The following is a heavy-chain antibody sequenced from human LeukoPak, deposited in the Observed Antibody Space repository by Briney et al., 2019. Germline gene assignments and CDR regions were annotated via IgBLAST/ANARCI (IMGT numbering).Heavy chain of an antibody. CDR1: GFTFGDYA. Sequence: GGSLRLSCTASGFTFGDYAMSWFRQAPGKGLEWVAFIRYDGSNKYYADSVKGRFTISRDNSKNTLYLQMNSLRAEDTAVYYCAKDKGVGGSGSYENHLDYWGQGTLVTVSS. D-gene: IGHD3-10*01. CDR3: AKDKGVGGSGSYENHLDY. CDR2: IRYDGSNK. V-gene: IGHV3-30*02. J-gene: IGHJ4*02.